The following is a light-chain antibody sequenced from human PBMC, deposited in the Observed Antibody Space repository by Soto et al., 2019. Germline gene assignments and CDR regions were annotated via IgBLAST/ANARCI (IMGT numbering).Light chain of an antibody. V-gene: IGKV1-5*01. CDR1: QSISSW. CDR3: QQYNSYWVT. CDR2: DAS. J-gene: IGKJ4*01. Sequence: DIQMTQSPSTLSASVGDRVTITCRASQSISSWLAWYQQKPGKAPKLLIYDASSLESGVPSRFSGSGSGTEFTLTISSLQPEDFATYYCQQYNSYWVTVGGGTKVDIK.